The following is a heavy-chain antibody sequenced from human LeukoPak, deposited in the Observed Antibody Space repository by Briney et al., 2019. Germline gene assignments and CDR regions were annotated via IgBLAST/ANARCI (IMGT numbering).Heavy chain of an antibody. V-gene: IGHV4-59*01. D-gene: IGHD6-19*01. CDR3: AREGTERVAVAGTPDAFDI. CDR2: IYYSGST. J-gene: IGHJ3*02. Sequence: SETLSLTCAVYGGSFSGYYWSWIRQPPGKGLEWIGYIYYSGSTNYNPSLKSRVTISVDTSKNQFSLKLSSVTAADTAVYYCAREGTERVAVAGTPDAFDIWGQGTMVTVSS. CDR1: GGSFSGYY.